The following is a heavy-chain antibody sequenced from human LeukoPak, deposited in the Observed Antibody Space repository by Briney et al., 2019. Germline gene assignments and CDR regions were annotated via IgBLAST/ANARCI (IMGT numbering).Heavy chain of an antibody. J-gene: IGHJ4*02. CDR2: INHSGST. D-gene: IGHD1-26*01. CDR1: GGSFSSYY. V-gene: IGHV4-34*01. CDR3: ARGRTRSYRRLKLGDYFDY. Sequence: SETQSLTCAVYGGSFSSYYWSWIRQPPGKGLEWIGEINHSGSTNYNPSLKSRVTISVDTSKNQFSLKLSSVTAADTAVYYCARGRTRSYRRLKLGDYFDYWGQGTLVTVSS.